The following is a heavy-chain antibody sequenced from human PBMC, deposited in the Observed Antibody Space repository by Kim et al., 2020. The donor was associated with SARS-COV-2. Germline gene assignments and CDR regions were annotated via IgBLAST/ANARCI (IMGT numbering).Heavy chain of an antibody. D-gene: IGHD3-16*01. V-gene: IGHV3-30-3*01. Sequence: GGSLRLSCAASGFTFSSYAMHWVRQAPGKGLEWVAVISYDGSNKYYADSVKGRFTISRDNSKNTLYLQMNSLRAEDTAVYYCARDIQRGNYYYYGMDVWGQGTTVTVSS. CDR1: GFTFSSYA. CDR2: ISYDGSNK. J-gene: IGHJ6*02. CDR3: ARDIQRGNYYYYGMDV.